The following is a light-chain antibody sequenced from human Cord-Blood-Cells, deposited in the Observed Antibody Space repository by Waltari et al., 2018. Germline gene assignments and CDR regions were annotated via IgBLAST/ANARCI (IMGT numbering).Light chain of an antibody. Sequence: DIQMPQSPSSLSASVGDRVTITCRASQSISSYLNWYQQKPGKAPELLIYAASSLQSGVPSRFSGSGSGTDFTLTISSLQPEDFATYYCQQSYSTPYSFGQVTKLEIK. J-gene: IGKJ2*03. CDR2: AAS. CDR1: QSISSY. CDR3: QQSYSTPYS. V-gene: IGKV1-39*01.